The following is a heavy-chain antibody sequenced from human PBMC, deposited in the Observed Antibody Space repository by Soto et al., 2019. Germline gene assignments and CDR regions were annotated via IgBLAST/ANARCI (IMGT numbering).Heavy chain of an antibody. D-gene: IGHD1-1*01. CDR1: GVSLNTAATW. J-gene: IGHJ6*02. CDR2: YHSGGST. V-gene: IGHV4-30-4*01. CDR3: VRSRQMESGNDSGLDV. Sequence: QVQLQESGSGLVKPSQSLSLTCTVSGVSLNTAATWLSWIRQSPGKGLEFIGYYHSGGSTYYDASFRSRVIISADTSNSQFSLKLSSVTVADTDVYFCVRSRQMESGNDSGLDVWGPGTTVTVSS.